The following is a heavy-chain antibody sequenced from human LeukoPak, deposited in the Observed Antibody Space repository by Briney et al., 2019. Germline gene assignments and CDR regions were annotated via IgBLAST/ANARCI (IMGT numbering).Heavy chain of an antibody. D-gene: IGHD2-2*01. V-gene: IGHV4-4*07. CDR2: IYTSGST. Sequence: PSETLSLTCTVSGGSISSYYWSWIRQPAGKGLEWIGRIYTSGSTNYNPSLKSRVTMSVDTSKNQFSLKLSSVTAADTAVYYCAREGGYCSSTSCYSAFDIRGQGTMVTVSS. J-gene: IGHJ3*02. CDR3: AREGGYCSSTSCYSAFDI. CDR1: GGSISSYY.